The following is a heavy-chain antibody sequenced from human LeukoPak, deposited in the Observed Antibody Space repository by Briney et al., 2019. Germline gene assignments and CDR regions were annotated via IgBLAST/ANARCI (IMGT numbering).Heavy chain of an antibody. Sequence: SETLSLTCTVSGGSISSYYWSWIRQPPGKGLEWIGYIYYSGSTNYNPSLKSRVTISVDMSKNQFSLKLSSVTAADTAVYYCARHQRGNYRGILYYFDYWGQGTLVTVSS. CDR1: GGSISSYY. D-gene: IGHD1-7*01. J-gene: IGHJ4*02. CDR3: ARHQRGNYRGILYYFDY. CDR2: IYYSGST. V-gene: IGHV4-59*08.